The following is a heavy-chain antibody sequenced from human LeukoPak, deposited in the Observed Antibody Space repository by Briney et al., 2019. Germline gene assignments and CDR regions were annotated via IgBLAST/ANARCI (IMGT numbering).Heavy chain of an antibody. CDR3: AKDVRGVKSYYYYMDV. CDR1: GFTFSSYW. Sequence: GGSLRLSCAASGFTFSSYWMSWVRQAPGKGLEWVSAISGSGGSTYYADSVKGRFTISRDNSKNTLYLQMNSLRAEDTAVYYCAKDVRGVKSYYYYMDVWGKGTTVTVSS. J-gene: IGHJ6*03. CDR2: ISGSGGST. D-gene: IGHD3-10*01. V-gene: IGHV3-23*01.